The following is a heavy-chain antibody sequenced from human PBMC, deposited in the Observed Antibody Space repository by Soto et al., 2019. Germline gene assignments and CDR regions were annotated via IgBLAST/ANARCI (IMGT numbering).Heavy chain of an antibody. CDR2: MNPINGAA. CDR3: GRGPSPRAPAGGTPYYYAMDV. D-gene: IGHD6-13*01. Sequence: ASVKVSCKASGYDFTAYDINWVRQASGQGLEWMGWMNPINGAAGSARRFQGRVSMTRNTATGTAYLELTSLRSDDSAVYYCGRGPSPRAPAGGTPYYYAMDVWGQGTTVTVSS. V-gene: IGHV1-8*02. CDR1: GYDFTAYD. J-gene: IGHJ6*02.